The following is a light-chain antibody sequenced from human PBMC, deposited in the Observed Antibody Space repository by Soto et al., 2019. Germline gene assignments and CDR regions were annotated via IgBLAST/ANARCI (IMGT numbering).Light chain of an antibody. CDR3: QQYGSSPYT. CDR2: GAS. V-gene: IGKV3-20*01. Sequence: EIVLTQSPGTLSLSPGERATLSCRASQSVSSSYFAWYQQKPGQAPRLRIYGASNRATGSPDRFSGSGSGTDFTLTISRLEPEDFAVYYCQQYGSSPYTFGQGTKLEIK. J-gene: IGKJ2*01. CDR1: QSVSSSY.